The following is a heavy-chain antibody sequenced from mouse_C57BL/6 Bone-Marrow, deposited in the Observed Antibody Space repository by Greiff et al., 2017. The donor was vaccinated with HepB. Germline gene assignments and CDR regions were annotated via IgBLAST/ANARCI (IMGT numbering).Heavy chain of an antibody. J-gene: IGHJ3*01. V-gene: IGHV1-42*01. CDR3: ARDYSNL. CDR1: GYSFTGYY. CDR2: INPSTGGT. Sequence: EVQLQESGPELVKPGASVKISCKASGYSFTGYYMNWVKQSPEKSLEWIGEINPSTGGTTYNQKFKAKATLTVDKSSSTAYMQLKSLTSEDSAVYYCARDYSNLWGQGTLVTVSA. D-gene: IGHD2-5*01.